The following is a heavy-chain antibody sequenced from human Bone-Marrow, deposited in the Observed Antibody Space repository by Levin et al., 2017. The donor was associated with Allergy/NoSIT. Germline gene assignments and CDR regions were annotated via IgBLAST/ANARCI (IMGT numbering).Heavy chain of an antibody. CDR3: AREKQFQLPLYYFYYYMDV. D-gene: IGHD4-11*01. CDR2: VSHRGNA. V-gene: IGHV4-4*02. Sequence: GSLRLSCTVSGDPMTSNDWWTWVRQPPGKGLEWIGEVSHRGNANYNPSLKNRVTISVDQSMKQFSLRVTSVTAADTAVYYCAREKQFQLPLYYFYYYMDVWGKGTTVIVSS. CDR1: GDPMTSNDW. J-gene: IGHJ6*03.